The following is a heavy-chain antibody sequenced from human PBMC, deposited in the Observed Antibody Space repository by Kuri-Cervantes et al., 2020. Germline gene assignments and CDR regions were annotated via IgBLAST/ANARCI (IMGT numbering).Heavy chain of an antibody. V-gene: IGHV4-4*02. CDR2: IYHSGST. CDR3: ARQGGESYYYYMDV. J-gene: IGHJ6*03. CDR1: GGSISNTNW. D-gene: IGHD3-16*01. Sequence: SCTVSGGSISNTNWWSWVRQSPEKGLEWIGEIYHSGSTYYNPSLKSRVTISVDTSKNQFSLKLSSVTAADTAVYYCARQGGESYYYYMDVWGKGTTVTVSS.